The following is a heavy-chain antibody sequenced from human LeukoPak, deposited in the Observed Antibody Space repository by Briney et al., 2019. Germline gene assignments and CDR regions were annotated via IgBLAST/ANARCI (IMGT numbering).Heavy chain of an antibody. CDR3: ALGTLRGLKY. V-gene: IGHV1-2*02. D-gene: IGHD1-14*01. J-gene: IGHJ4*02. CDR1: GTSFTSNY. Sequence: ASVRVSCKTSGTSFTSNYIFWVRQAPGHGLEWVGWINPHNGDTDSAEKVKGRVTLTRDTSSSTAYMELSHLRSDDKAVYYCALGTLRGLKYWGQGSLVTVSS. CDR2: INPHNGDT.